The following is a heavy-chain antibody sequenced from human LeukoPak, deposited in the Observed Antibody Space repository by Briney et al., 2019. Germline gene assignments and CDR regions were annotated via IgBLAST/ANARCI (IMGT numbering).Heavy chain of an antibody. CDR1: GFTFSNYW. CDR3: ARDLVYGSGSCGH. Sequence: GGSLRLSCAASGFTFSNYWMQWVRQAPGKGLVWVSRINGEGGTSYADSVKGRFTISRDNAKNTVHLQMNSLRAEDTAVYYCARDLVYGSGSCGHWGQGALVTVSS. J-gene: IGHJ4*02. CDR2: INGEGGT. D-gene: IGHD3-10*01. V-gene: IGHV3-74*01.